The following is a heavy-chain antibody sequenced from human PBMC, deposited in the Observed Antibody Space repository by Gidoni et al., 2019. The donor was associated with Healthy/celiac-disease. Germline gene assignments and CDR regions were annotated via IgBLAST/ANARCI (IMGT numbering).Heavy chain of an antibody. Sequence: EVQLVESGGGLVKPGGYLRLSCAASGFTFSSYSRNWVRQAPGKGLEWVSSIRGSSSYRYDADSGKGRFTISRDNAKNSRYRQMNSMRAEDTAVYDCARRGYWGQGTLVTVSA. CDR2: IRGSSSYR. CDR3: ARRGY. V-gene: IGHV3-21*01. J-gene: IGHJ4*02. CDR1: GFTFSSYS.